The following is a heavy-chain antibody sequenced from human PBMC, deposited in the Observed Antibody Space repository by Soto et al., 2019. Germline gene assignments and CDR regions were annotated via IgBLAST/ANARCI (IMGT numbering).Heavy chain of an antibody. CDR2: ISAYNGNT. CDR1: GYTFTSYG. CDR3: AREGGTFWGVKNWYFDL. J-gene: IGHJ2*01. Sequence: ASVKVSCKASGYTFTSYGISWVRQAPGQGLEWMGWISAYNGNTNYAQKLQGRVTMTTDTSTSTAYMELRSLRSDDTAVYYCAREGGTFWGVKNWYFDLWGRGTLVTVSS. D-gene: IGHD3-16*01. V-gene: IGHV1-18*01.